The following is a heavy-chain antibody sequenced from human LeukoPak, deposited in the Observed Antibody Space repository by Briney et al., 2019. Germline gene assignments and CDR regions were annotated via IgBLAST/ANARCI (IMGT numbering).Heavy chain of an antibody. Sequence: GGSLRLSCAASGFTFSSYSMNWVRQTPGKGLEWVSSISSSSTYIYYADSVKGRFTISRDNSKNTLYLQMNSLRAEDTAVYYCAKDQAYCGGDCYWIPYYYYYGMDVWGQGTTVTVSS. J-gene: IGHJ6*02. V-gene: IGHV3-21*01. CDR3: AKDQAYCGGDCYWIPYYYYYGMDV. D-gene: IGHD2-21*02. CDR1: GFTFSSYS. CDR2: ISSSSTYI.